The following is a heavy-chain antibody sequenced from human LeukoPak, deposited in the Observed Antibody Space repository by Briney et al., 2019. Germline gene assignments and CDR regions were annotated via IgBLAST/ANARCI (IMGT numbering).Heavy chain of an antibody. CDR1: GYTLTELS. CDR3: ATSVPGYAFDI. V-gene: IGHV1-24*01. J-gene: IGHJ3*02. D-gene: IGHD1-1*01. Sequence: EASVKVSCKVSGYTLTELSMHWVRQAPGKGLEWMGGSDPEDGETIYAQKFQGRVTMTEDTSTDTAYMELSSLRSEDTAVYYCATSVPGYAFDIWGQGTMVTVSS. CDR2: SDPEDGET.